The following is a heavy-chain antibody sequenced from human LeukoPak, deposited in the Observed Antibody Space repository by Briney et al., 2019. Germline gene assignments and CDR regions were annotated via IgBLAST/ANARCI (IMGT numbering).Heavy chain of an antibody. D-gene: IGHD3-10*01. J-gene: IGHJ6*02. CDR1: GYTLTSYG. CDR2: ISAYNGNT. CDR3: AVDYYGSGSTPDYYYYYGMDV. V-gene: IGHV1-18*01. Sequence: GASVKVSCKASGYTLTSYGISWVRQAPGQGLEWMGWISAYNGNTNYAQKLQGRVTMTTDTSTSTAYMELRSLRSDDTAVYYCAVDYYGSGSTPDYYYYYGMDVWGQGTTVTVSS.